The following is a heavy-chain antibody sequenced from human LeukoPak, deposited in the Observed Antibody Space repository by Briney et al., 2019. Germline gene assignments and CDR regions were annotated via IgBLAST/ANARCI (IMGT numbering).Heavy chain of an antibody. Sequence: GGSLRLSCAASGFTVSSNYMSWVRQAPGKGLEWVSVIYSGGSTYYADSVKGRFTISRDNSKNTLYLQMNSLRAEDTAVYYCAIRIGFTVQDYRGQGTLVTVSS. J-gene: IGHJ4*02. V-gene: IGHV3-53*01. CDR3: AIRIGFTVQDY. CDR2: IYSGGST. D-gene: IGHD4-17*01. CDR1: GFTVSSNY.